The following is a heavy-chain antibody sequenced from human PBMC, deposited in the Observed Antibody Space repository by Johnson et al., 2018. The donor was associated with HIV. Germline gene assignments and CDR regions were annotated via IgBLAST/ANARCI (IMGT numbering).Heavy chain of an antibody. Sequence: MQLVESGGGLVQPGGSLRLACATSGFTVRTNYMNWVRQAPGKGLEWVLVIYSGGGTGYADSVKGRFPISRDNAKNSLYLQMNSLRAEDTALYYCARDHLSSRGAFDIWGQGTMVTVSS. CDR3: ARDHLSSRGAFDI. V-gene: IGHV3-53*01. D-gene: IGHD6-13*01. J-gene: IGHJ3*02. CDR1: GFTVRTNY. CDR2: IYSGGGT.